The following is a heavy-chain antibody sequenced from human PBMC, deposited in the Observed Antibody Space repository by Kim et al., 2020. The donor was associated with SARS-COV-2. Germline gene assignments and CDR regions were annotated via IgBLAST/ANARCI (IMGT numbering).Heavy chain of an antibody. D-gene: IGHD3-9*01. CDR3: ARDRYDKPSL. Sequence: RTTYNPSLKSRVTISVDTSKNQFSLKLSSVTAADTAVYYCARDRYDKPSLWGQGTLVTVSS. CDR2: RT. V-gene: IGHV4-59*01. J-gene: IGHJ4*02.